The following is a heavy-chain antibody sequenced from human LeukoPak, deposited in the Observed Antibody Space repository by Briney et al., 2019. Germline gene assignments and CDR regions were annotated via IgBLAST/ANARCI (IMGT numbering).Heavy chain of an antibody. Sequence: GGSLRLSCAASGFTFSNYWMHWVRQAPGKGLVWVSRINPDGSNTVYADSVKGRFTISRDNAKNTLYLQMNSLRAEDTAVYYCAKDRGYSYGYADYWGQGTLVTVSS. CDR1: GFTFSNYW. D-gene: IGHD5-18*01. J-gene: IGHJ4*02. CDR3: AKDRGYSYGYADY. CDR2: INPDGSNT. V-gene: IGHV3-74*01.